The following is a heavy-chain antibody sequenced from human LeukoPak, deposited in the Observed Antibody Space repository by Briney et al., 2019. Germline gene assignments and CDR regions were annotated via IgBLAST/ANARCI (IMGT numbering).Heavy chain of an antibody. J-gene: IGHJ4*02. D-gene: IGHD3-3*01. CDR1: GFPVRSRY. V-gene: IGHV3-53*01. Sequence: GGSLRLSCEVSGFPVRSRYMTWVRQPPGKGLECVAVIYSGGTTYHIDSVKGRFTISRDIPKSTMYLEMNNLRVEDTAIYYCASLEGGPSDGRWGQGTLVTVSS. CDR3: ASLEGGPSDGR. CDR2: IYSGGTT.